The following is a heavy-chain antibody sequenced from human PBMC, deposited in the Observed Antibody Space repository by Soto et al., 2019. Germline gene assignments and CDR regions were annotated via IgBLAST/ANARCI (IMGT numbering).Heavy chain of an antibody. J-gene: IGHJ5*02. CDR2: IYYSGST. D-gene: IGHD4-17*01. V-gene: IGHV4-31*03. CDR1: GGSIRSGGYY. CDR3: ARDADYGGSTWFDP. Sequence: QVQLQESGPGLVKPSQTLSLTCTVSGGSIRSGGYYWSWIRQHPGKGLEWIGYIYYSGSTYYNPSLKIRVTISVGTSKNQCSLQLSSVTAADTAVYYCARDADYGGSTWFDPWGQGTLVTVSS.